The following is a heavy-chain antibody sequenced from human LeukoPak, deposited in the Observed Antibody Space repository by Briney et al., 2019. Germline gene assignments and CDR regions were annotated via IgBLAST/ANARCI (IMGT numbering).Heavy chain of an antibody. Sequence: QAGGSLRLSCAASGFTFSSYAMHWVRQAPGKGLEWAAVISYDGSNKYYADSVKGRFTISRDNSKNTLYLQMNSLRAEDTAVYYCAREPMVRGVIADYWGQGTLVTVSS. CDR2: ISYDGSNK. D-gene: IGHD3-10*01. CDR3: AREPMVRGVIADY. CDR1: GFTFSSYA. V-gene: IGHV3-30*04. J-gene: IGHJ4*02.